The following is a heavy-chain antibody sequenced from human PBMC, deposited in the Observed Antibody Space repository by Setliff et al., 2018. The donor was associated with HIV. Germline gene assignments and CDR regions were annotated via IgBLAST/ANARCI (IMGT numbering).Heavy chain of an antibody. CDR2: INHRGST. V-gene: IGHV4-34*01. CDR1: GGSFSGYY. Sequence: SETLSLTCAVYGGSFSGYYWSWIRQPPGKGLEWIGEINHRGSTNCNPSLKSRVSISVDTSKNQFSLKLSSVTAADTAVYYCAGDSGYPSNWFDPWGQGILVTVSS. J-gene: IGHJ5*02. CDR3: AGDSGYPSNWFDP. D-gene: IGHD3-22*01.